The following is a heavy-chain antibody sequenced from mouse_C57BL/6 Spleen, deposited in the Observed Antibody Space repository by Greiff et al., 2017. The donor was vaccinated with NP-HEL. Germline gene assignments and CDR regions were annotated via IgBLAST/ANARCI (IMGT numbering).Heavy chain of an antibody. Sequence: QVQLQQSGAELARPGASVKLSCKASGYTFTSYGISWVKQRTGQGLEWIGEIYPRSGNTYYNEKFKGKATLTADKSSSTAYMELRSLTSEDSAVYFCARGALYYYGSSYYFDYWGQGTTLTVSS. CDR3: ARGALYYYGSSYYFDY. D-gene: IGHD1-1*01. CDR1: GYTFTSYG. V-gene: IGHV1-81*01. J-gene: IGHJ2*01. CDR2: IYPRSGNT.